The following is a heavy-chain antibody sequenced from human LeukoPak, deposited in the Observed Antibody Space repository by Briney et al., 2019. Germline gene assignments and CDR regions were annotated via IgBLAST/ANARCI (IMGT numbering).Heavy chain of an antibody. CDR2: INDSGGST. CDR3: AKDPGLLWFGELSYLDY. V-gene: IGHV3-23*01. J-gene: IGHJ4*02. D-gene: IGHD3-10*01. Sequence: GGSLRLSCAASGFTFSSNALSWVRQAPGQGLEWVSGINDSGGSTYYADSVKGRFTISRDNSKNTLYLQMNSLRAEDTAVYYCAKDPGLLWFGELSYLDYWGQGTLVTVSS. CDR1: GFTFSSNA.